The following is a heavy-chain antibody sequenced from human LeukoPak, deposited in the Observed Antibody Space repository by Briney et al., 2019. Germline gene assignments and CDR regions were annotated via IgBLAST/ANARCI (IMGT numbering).Heavy chain of an antibody. CDR3: ARDLGIFGDFDY. J-gene: IGHJ4*02. D-gene: IGHD3-3*01. V-gene: IGHV3-30*02. Sequence: GGSLRLSCTTSGFSFSNFSMHWVRQAPDKGLEWPAFIRYDGSNEYSADSVKGRFTISRDNSRNTLFLQMDSLRSEDTAVYYCARDLGIFGDFDYWGQGTLVIVSS. CDR1: GFSFSNFS. CDR2: IRYDGSNE.